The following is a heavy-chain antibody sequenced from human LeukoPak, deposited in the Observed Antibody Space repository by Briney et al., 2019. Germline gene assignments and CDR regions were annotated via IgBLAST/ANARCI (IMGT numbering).Heavy chain of an antibody. CDR1: GGSISSSSYY. V-gene: IGHV4-39*01. Sequence: KPSETLSLTCTVSGGSISSSSYYWGWIRQPPGKGLEWIGSIYYSGSTYYNPSLKSRVTISVDTSKNQFSLKLSSVTAADTAVYYCARLTYYYDSSGYGVVKPPFDYWGQGTLVTVSS. CDR2: IYYSGST. J-gene: IGHJ4*02. D-gene: IGHD3-22*01. CDR3: ARLTYYYDSSGYGVVKPPFDY.